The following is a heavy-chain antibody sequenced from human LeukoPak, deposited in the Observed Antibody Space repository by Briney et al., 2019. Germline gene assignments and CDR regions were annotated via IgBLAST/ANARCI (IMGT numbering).Heavy chain of an antibody. CDR3: ARQRNYYYYMDV. CDR1: GFTFSSYS. Sequence: GGSLRLSCAASGFTFSSYSMNWVRQAPGKGLEWVSSISSSSSYIYYADSVKGRFTISRDNAKNSLYLQMNSLRAEDTALYYCARQRNYYYYMDVWGKGTTVTVSS. J-gene: IGHJ6*03. D-gene: IGHD1-1*01. CDR2: ISSSSSYI. V-gene: IGHV3-21*04.